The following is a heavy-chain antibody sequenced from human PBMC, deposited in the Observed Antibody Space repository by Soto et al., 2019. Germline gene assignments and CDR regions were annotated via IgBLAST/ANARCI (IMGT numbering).Heavy chain of an antibody. J-gene: IGHJ3*02. CDR3: ARDVSPGASSLYLDAFDI. Sequence: EVQLEESGGDLVQPGGSLRVSCSASGFTLSSYWMTWVRQAPGKGLDWVANINRDGSKQSYLDSVRGRFTICRDNVRQSLYLLMSNLRADDAALYYCARDVSPGASSLYLDAFDIWGQGTMVTVS. CDR2: INRDGSKQ. D-gene: IGHD6-13*01. CDR1: GFTLSSYW. V-gene: IGHV3-7*05.